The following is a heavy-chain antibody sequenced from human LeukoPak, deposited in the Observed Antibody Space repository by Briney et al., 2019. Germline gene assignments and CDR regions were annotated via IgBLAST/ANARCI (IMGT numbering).Heavy chain of an antibody. CDR3: TTRLIRRDY. D-gene: IGHD2-21*01. CDR1: RDTPTDYGYY. V-gene: IGHV1-2*02. Sequence: ASVRVSCKASRDTPTDYGYYIHGVRQRPGQGLEWMGWIDPNTGGTKYAQTFQGRVTMTRDTSITTAFMDLSRHTSDDTAVYYCTTRLIRRDYWGQGTLVAVSS. J-gene: IGHJ4*02. CDR2: IDPNTGGT.